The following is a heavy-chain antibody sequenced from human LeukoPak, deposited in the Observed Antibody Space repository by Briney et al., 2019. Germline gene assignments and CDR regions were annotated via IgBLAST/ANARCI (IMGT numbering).Heavy chain of an antibody. CDR2: IYTSGNT. D-gene: IGHD2-2*01. J-gene: IGHJ6*04. CDR3: ARQKDIVVVPAAMLLDV. V-gene: IGHV4-61*02. Sequence: SETLSLTCTVSGGSISTGNYYWSWIRQPAGKGLEWIGRIYTSGNTDYNPSLKSRITISLDTSKKQVSLKLNSVTAADTAVYYCARQKDIVVVPAAMLLDVWGKGTTVTISS. CDR1: GGSISTGNYY.